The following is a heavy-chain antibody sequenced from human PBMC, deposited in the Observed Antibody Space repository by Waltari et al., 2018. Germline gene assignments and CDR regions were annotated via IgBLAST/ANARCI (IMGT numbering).Heavy chain of an antibody. J-gene: IGHJ4*02. CDR3: ARHKGVPTWDY. Sequence: QVQLQESGPGLVKPSATLSLTCTVSGYSISSGYYWGWIRQPPGKGLEWIGSIYHSGSTYYNPSLKSRVTISVDTSKNQFSLKLSSVTAADTAVYYCARHKGVPTWDYWGQGTLVTVSS. CDR2: IYHSGST. CDR1: GYSISSGYY. V-gene: IGHV4-38-2*02. D-gene: IGHD2-2*01.